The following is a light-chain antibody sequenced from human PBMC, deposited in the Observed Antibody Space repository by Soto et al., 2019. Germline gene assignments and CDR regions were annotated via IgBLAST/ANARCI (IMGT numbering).Light chain of an antibody. CDR3: QQRSNWPPYT. CDR2: DAS. V-gene: IGKV3-11*01. J-gene: IGKJ2*01. Sequence: EIVLTQSPATLSLSPGEGATLSCRASQNVSSYLAWYQQKPGQAPRLLIYDASNRATGIPARFSGSGSGTDFTLTISSLEPEDFAVYYCQQRSNWPPYTFGQGTKLEIK. CDR1: QNVSSY.